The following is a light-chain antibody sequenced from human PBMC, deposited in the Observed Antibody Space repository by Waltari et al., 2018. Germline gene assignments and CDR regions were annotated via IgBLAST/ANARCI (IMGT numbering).Light chain of an antibody. Sequence: QSVLTQPPSASGTPGQRVTIPCSGSSSNIGRNTVHRYQHFPGTAPNPCIYINDQRPSGVPDRFSGSKSGTSASLAISGLQSDDEAEYSCAVWDDSLSAWLFGGGTKLAVL. CDR1: SSNIGRNT. V-gene: IGLV1-44*01. CDR3: AVWDDSLSAWL. CDR2: IND. J-gene: IGLJ3*02.